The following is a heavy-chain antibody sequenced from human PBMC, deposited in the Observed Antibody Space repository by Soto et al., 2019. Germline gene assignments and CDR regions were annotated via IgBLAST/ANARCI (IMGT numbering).Heavy chain of an antibody. Sequence: PGGSLRLSCAASGFTFSSYAMHWVRQAPGKGLEWVAVISYNGSNKYYADSVKGRFTISRDNSKNTLYLQMNSLRAEDTAVYYCARDRGMTTVTTWFDPWGQGTLVSVSS. V-gene: IGHV3-30-3*01. D-gene: IGHD4-17*01. CDR1: GFTFSSYA. J-gene: IGHJ5*02. CDR2: ISYNGSNK. CDR3: ARDRGMTTVTTWFDP.